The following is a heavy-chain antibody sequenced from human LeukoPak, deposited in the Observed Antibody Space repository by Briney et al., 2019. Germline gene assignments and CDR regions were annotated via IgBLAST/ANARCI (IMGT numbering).Heavy chain of an antibody. V-gene: IGHV3-23*01. Sequence: GGSLRPSCAASGFTFSSYGMSWVRQAPGKGLEWVSAISGGRVSTFYADSVKGRFTISRDNSKNALFLQMNSLRAEDTGVYYCTRRVQGTPGPLLFAYWRQGTLVTVS. CDR2: ISGGRVST. J-gene: IGHJ4*02. CDR3: TRRVQGTPGPLLFAY. CDR1: GFTFSSYG. D-gene: IGHD1-1*01.